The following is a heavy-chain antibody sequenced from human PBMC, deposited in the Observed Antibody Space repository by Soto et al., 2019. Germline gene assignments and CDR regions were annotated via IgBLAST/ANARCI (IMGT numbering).Heavy chain of an antibody. J-gene: IGHJ5*01. V-gene: IGHV2-26*04. Sequence: QVTVKESGPVLVKPTETLTLTCTVSGFSLSNAGLGVSWIRQPPGKALEWLAHIFSNDEKSYSTSLKSRLTISKNTSKGQVVLTMTNMDPVDTATYYCASTYSTSWYWFDSWGQGTLVTVSS. CDR2: IFSNDEK. CDR1: GFSLSNAGLG. CDR3: ASTYSTSWYWFDS. D-gene: IGHD6-13*01.